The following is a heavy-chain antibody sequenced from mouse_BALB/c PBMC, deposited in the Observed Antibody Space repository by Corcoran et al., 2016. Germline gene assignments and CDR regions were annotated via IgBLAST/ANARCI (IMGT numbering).Heavy chain of an antibody. D-gene: IGHD1-1*01. Sequence: QVTLKESGPGILQPSQTLSLTCSFSGFSLSTSGMGVSWIRQPSGKGLEWLAHIYWDDDKRYNPSLKSRLTISKDTSRNQVFLKITSVDTADTATYYCARRRSYCGDFDVWGAGTTVTVSS. CDR1: GFSLSTSGMG. CDR3: ARRRSYCGDFDV. V-gene: IGHV8-12*01. J-gene: IGHJ1*01. CDR2: IYWDDDK.